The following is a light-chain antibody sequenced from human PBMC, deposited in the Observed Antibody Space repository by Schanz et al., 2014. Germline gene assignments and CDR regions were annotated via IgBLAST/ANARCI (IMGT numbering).Light chain of an antibody. CDR2: DVS. CDR1: SSDVGGYNY. CDR3: CSYAGSSTLV. J-gene: IGLJ2*01. Sequence: QSALTQPPSASGSLGQSVTISCTGTSSDVGGYNYVSWYQHHPGKAPKLMIYDVSNRPSGVSNRFSASKSGNTASLTISRLQAEDEADYYCCSYAGSSTLVFGGGTKLTVL. V-gene: IGLV2-23*02.